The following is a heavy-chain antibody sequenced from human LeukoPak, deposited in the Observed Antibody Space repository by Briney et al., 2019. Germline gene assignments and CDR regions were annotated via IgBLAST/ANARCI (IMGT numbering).Heavy chain of an antibody. CDR3: ARDSYDILTGYYYNSEGENAFDI. V-gene: IGHV1-18*01. Sequence: ASVKVSCKASGYTFTSYGISWVRQAPGQGLEWMGWISAYNGNTNYAQKLQGRVTMTTDTSTSTAYMELRSLRSDDTAVYYCARDSYDILTGYYYNSEGENAFDIWGQGTMVTVSS. CDR2: ISAYNGNT. CDR1: GYTFTSYG. D-gene: IGHD3-9*01. J-gene: IGHJ3*02.